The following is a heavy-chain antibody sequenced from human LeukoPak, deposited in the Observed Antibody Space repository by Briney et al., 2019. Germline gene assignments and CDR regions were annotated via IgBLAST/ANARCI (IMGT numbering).Heavy chain of an antibody. CDR1: GYTFTGYY. CDR3: ARDAYPVVPADDNWFDP. V-gene: IGHV1-2*02. Sequence: ASVKVSCKASGYTFTGYYTHWVRQAPGQGLEWMGWINPNSGGTNYAQKFQGRVTMTRDTSISTAYMELSRLRSDDTAVYYCARDAYPVVPADDNWFDPWGQGTLVTVSS. CDR2: INPNSGGT. D-gene: IGHD2-2*01. J-gene: IGHJ5*02.